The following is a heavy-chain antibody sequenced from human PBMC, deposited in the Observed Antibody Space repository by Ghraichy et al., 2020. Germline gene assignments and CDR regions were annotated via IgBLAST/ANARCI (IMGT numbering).Heavy chain of an antibody. V-gene: IGHV1-3*01. J-gene: IGHJ4*02. D-gene: IGHD1-14*01. CDR2: INAGNGNT. CDR3: ARDDNGWTGYYFDY. CDR1: GYTFTSYA. Sequence: ASVKVSCKASGYTFTSYAMHWVRQAPGQRLEWMGWINAGNGNTKYSQKFQGRVTITRDTSASTAYMELSSLRSEDTAVYYCARDDNGWTGYYFDYWGQGTLVTVSS.